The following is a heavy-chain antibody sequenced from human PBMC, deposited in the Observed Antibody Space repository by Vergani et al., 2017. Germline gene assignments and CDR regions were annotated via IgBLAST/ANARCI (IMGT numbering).Heavy chain of an antibody. CDR1: GFTFSACP. D-gene: IGHD3-22*01. V-gene: IGHV3-23*01. Sequence: EVQLLESGGGLAQPGGSVRLSCAASGFTFSACPMTWVRQAPGKGLEWVSAISARYPSTYYADSVKGRFTISRDNSKNMLYLQMNSLRAEDTAVYYCARLSYDTTPYLQGGYDCWGQGTLVSVSS. CDR2: ISARYPST. J-gene: IGHJ4*02. CDR3: ARLSYDTTPYLQGGYDC.